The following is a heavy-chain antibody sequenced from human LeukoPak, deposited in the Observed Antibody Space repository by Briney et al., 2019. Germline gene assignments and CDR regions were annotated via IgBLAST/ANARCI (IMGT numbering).Heavy chain of an antibody. V-gene: IGHV3-48*02. J-gene: IGHJ4*02. CDR3: ARGWGFAVAGGEIEY. D-gene: IGHD6-19*01. CDR2: ISSSGTTI. Sequence: PGGSLRLSCAAWIHFLYIYNIMGACQAPGKGLEWVSYISSSGTTIYYADSVKGRFTLSRDNAKNSLYLQMNTLTERETAGYYCARGWGFAVAGGEIEYWRQGTLVTVSS. CDR1: IHFLYIY.